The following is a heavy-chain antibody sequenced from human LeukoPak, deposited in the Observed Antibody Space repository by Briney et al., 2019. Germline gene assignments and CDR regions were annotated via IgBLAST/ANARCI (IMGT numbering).Heavy chain of an antibody. Sequence: GGSLRLSCAASGFTFSSYAMSWVRQAPGKGLEWVSAISGSGGSTYYADSVKGRFTISRDNSKNTLYLQMNSLRAEDTAVYYCAKDFRGYRFYAVDVWGQGIPVTVSS. CDR3: AKDFRGYRFYAVDV. D-gene: IGHD5-12*01. CDR2: ISGSGGST. J-gene: IGHJ6*02. V-gene: IGHV3-23*01. CDR1: GFTFSSYA.